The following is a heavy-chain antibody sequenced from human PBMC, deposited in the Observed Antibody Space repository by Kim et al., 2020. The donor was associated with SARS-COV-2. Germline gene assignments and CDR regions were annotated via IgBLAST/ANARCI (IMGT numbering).Heavy chain of an antibody. CDR1: TGSFSGYY. J-gene: IGHJ2*01. D-gene: IGHD2-21*02. V-gene: IGHV4-34*01. CDR3: ARGRGGDGWYFDL. Sequence: SETLSLTCAVYTGSFSGYYWSWIRQPPGKGLEWIGEINRDGSANYNPSLRSRVAISVDTSKNQFSLKLNSVTAADTAVYYCARGRGGDGWYFDLWGRGSLVTVSS. CDR2: INRDGSA.